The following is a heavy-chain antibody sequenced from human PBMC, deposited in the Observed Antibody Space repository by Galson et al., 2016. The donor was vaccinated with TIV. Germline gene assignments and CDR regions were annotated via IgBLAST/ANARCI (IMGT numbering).Heavy chain of an antibody. CDR1: GYGFVDYW. CDR2: VYLGDSVT. J-gene: IGHJ4*02. Sequence: QSGAEVKKPGESLKISCKHSGYGFVDYWIVWVRQRPGKGLEWMGIVYLGDSVTRYSPSFQGQVAISADKSSNTAYLQWSRLQASDTAMYSCARTAGGIGQWGQGTLVTVSS. D-gene: IGHD1-26*01. CDR3: ARTAGGIGQ. V-gene: IGHV5-51*01.